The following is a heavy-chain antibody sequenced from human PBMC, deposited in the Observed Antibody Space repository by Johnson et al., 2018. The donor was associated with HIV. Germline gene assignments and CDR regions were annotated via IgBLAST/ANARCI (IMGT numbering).Heavy chain of an antibody. CDR1: GFTFDDYA. CDR3: ARAWVNYYDSPDAFDI. V-gene: IGHV3-9*01. CDR2: ISWNSGSI. Sequence: VQPGRSLRLSCAASGFTFDDYAMHWVRQVPGKGLEWVSGISWNSGSIGYADSVKGRFTISRDNAKNSLYLQMNSLRAEDTAVYYCARAWVNYYDSPDAFDIWGQGTMVTVSS. D-gene: IGHD3-22*01. J-gene: IGHJ3*02.